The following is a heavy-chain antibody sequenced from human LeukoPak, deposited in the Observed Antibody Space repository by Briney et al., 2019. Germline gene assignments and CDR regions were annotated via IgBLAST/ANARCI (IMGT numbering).Heavy chain of an antibody. J-gene: IGHJ4*02. Sequence: SVKVSCKASGGTFSSYAISWVRQAPGQGLEWMGGIIPIFGPANYAQKFQGRVTITADESTSTVYMELSSLRSEDTAVYYCAVERTTPIAARLFDYWGQGTLVTVSS. V-gene: IGHV1-69*13. CDR3: AVERTTPIAARLFDY. CDR2: IIPIFGPA. D-gene: IGHD6-6*01. CDR1: GGTFSSYA.